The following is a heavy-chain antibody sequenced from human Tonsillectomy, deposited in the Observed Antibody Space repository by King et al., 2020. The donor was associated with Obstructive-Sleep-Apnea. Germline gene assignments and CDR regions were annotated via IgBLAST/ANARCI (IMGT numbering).Heavy chain of an antibody. CDR1: GASIINYY. CDR3: ARSPYYDILTGYYNRALDV. CDR2: IYYSGST. V-gene: IGHV4-59*08. Sequence: VQLQESGPGLVKPSETLSLTCTVSGASIINYYWSWIRQPPGKGLEWIWYIYYSGSTNYNPSLKSRVTISVDTAKNPFSLKLTSVTASDTAVYYCARSPYYDILTGYYNRALDVWGQGTMVTVSS. J-gene: IGHJ3*01. D-gene: IGHD3-9*01.